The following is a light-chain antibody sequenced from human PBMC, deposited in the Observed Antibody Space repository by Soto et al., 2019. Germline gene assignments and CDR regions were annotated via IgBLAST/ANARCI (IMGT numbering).Light chain of an antibody. V-gene: IGKV1-9*01. CDR2: AAS. CDR1: QGISSY. CDR3: QQLNSYPFT. J-gene: IGKJ4*01. Sequence: IQLTQSASSLSASVGGRVTITCRASQGISSYLALYQQKPGKAPKLLIYAASTLQSGVPSRFSGSGSGTDFTLTISSLQPEDFATYYCQQLNSYPFTFGGGTKVDIK.